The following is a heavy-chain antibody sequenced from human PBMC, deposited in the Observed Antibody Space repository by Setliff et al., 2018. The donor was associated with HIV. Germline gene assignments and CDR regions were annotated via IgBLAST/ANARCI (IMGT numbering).Heavy chain of an antibody. V-gene: IGHV3-11*01. Sequence: GGSLRLSCAASGFTFSDHYMSWIRQAPGKGLEWVSSISGTATTIYSADSVKGRFTISRDNAKNSLYLQMNSLRDEDTAVYFCAKDIQCSGGSCKHFDFWGQGTRVTVSS. CDR2: ISGTATTI. J-gene: IGHJ4*02. CDR3: AKDIQCSGGSCKHFDF. CDR1: GFTFSDHY. D-gene: IGHD2-15*01.